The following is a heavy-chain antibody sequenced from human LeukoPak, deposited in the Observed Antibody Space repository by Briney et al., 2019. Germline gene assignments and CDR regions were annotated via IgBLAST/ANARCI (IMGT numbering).Heavy chain of an antibody. V-gene: IGHV3-7*04. CDR1: GFTFSSYW. J-gene: IGHJ4*02. CDR3: ARGDDFSGDH. Sequence: GGSLRLSCAASGFTFSSYWMSWVRQAPGRGLEWVANIHPEGSEKYHAESVKGRFTISRDNTKNLLFLQMNALRFEDTAVYYCARGDDFSGDHWGQGTLVTVSS. CDR2: IHPEGSEK. D-gene: IGHD1-1*01.